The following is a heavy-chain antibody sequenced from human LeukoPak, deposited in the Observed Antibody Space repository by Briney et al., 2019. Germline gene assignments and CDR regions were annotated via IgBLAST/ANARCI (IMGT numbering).Heavy chain of an antibody. V-gene: IGHV3-23*01. CDR3: AKEVYCGRDCYNPGYGVDV. CDR2: ISGSGGRA. Sequence: GGTLRLSCAASRLTFSSYAMSWGRHAPGKGQGWVSAISGSGGRAYYADPVKGRFTISRDNSKNTLSLQMNSLRADDTATYYCAKEVYCGRDCYNPGYGVDVWGQGTTVTVSS. CDR1: RLTFSSYA. J-gene: IGHJ6*02. D-gene: IGHD2-21*02.